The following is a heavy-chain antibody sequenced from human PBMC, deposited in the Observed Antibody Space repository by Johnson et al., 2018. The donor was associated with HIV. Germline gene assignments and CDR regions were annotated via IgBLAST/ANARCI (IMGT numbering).Heavy chain of an antibody. Sequence: QVQLMESGGGVVQPGGSLRLSCAASGFTFSSYGMHWVRQAPGKGLEWVAFIRYDGSNKYYADSVKGRFTISRDNSKNTLYLQMNSLRAEDTAVYYCARDGLEVDAFDIWGQGTMVTVSS. D-gene: IGHD3-3*01. J-gene: IGHJ3*02. V-gene: IGHV3-30*02. CDR1: GFTFSSYG. CDR2: IRYDGSNK. CDR3: ARDGLEVDAFDI.